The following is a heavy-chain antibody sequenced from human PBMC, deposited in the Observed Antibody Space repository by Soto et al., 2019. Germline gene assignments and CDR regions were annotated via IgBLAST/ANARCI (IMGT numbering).Heavy chain of an antibody. J-gene: IGHJ1*01. D-gene: IGHD6-13*01. CDR1: GVSISGYF. CDR2: GYSSGSI. Sequence: QVQLQESGPRLVKPSETLSLTCGVSGVSISGYFWSWIRQPPGKGLEWIGYGYSSGSINYNPSLMNRVTMSLDTSKNQFSLTLRFVTAADTAVYSCATGSRVAAAATPPSHWGRGTLVTVSS. V-gene: IGHV4-4*08. CDR3: ATGSRVAAAATPPSH.